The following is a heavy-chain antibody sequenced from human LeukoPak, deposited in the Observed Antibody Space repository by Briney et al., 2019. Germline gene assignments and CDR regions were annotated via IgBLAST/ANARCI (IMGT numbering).Heavy chain of an antibody. V-gene: IGHV1-2*06. Sequence: ASVKVSCKVSGYTLTELSMPWVRQAPGQGLELMGRINPNSGGTNYAQKFQGRVTMTRDTSISTAYMELSRLRSDDTAVYYCARGYDDFWSGYYGYYYGMDVWGQGTTVTVSS. D-gene: IGHD3-3*01. CDR2: INPNSGGT. J-gene: IGHJ6*02. CDR3: ARGYDDFWSGYYGYYYGMDV. CDR1: GYTLTELS.